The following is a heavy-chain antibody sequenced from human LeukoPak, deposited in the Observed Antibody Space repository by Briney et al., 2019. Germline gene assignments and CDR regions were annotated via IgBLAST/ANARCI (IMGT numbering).Heavy chain of an antibody. CDR3: AELGITMIGGV. Sequence: GGSLRLSCVASGFTFSSRDRMTWVRQAPGKGLEWVANIKQDGSEKNYVDSVKGRFTISRDNAKNSVDLQMDSLRAEDTAVYYCAELGITMIGGVWGKGTTVTISS. D-gene: IGHD3-10*02. V-gene: IGHV3-7*01. CDR2: IKQDGSEK. J-gene: IGHJ6*04. CDR1: GFTFSSRDR.